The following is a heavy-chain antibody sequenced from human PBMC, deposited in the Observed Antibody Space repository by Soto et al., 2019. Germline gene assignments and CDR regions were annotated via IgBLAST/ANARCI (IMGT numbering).Heavy chain of an antibody. J-gene: IGHJ5*02. CDR1: GYSISTSW. V-gene: IGHV5-51*01. D-gene: IGHD3-10*01. CDR2: IFPSDSDT. Sequence: GESLKISCKASGYSISTSWIGWVRQMPGKGLEWMGIIFPSDSDTRYSPSFQGQVTISVDKSISTAYLQWSSLKASDTAMYYCARRPGSWFDPWGQGTLVTVSS. CDR3: ARRPGSWFDP.